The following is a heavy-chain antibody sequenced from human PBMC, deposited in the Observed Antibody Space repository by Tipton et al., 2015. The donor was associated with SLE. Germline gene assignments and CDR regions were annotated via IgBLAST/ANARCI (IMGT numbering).Heavy chain of an antibody. D-gene: IGHD6-13*01. CDR3: ARGVAATGGVDY. V-gene: IGHV4-61*01. J-gene: IGHJ4*02. CDR2: IYYSGST. CDR1: GGSVSSGSYY. Sequence: TLSLTCTVSGGSVSSGSYYWSWIRQPPGKGLEWIGYIYYSGSTNYNPSLKSRVTISVDTSKNQFSLKLSSVTAADTAVYYCARGVAATGGVDYWGQGTLVTVSS.